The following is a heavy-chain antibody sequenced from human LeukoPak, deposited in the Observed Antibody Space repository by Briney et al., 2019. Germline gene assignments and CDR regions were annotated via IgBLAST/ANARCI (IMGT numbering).Heavy chain of an antibody. Sequence: GASVKLSRKASAYTFTGHYMNWVRQAPGPGLEWMGRINPNSGDTKYAQQFQGRVTMTRDTSTSTAYMELSRLRSDDTAVYYCARDLWELPSDYYYDYWGQGTLVTVSS. CDR2: INPNSGDT. D-gene: IGHD1-26*01. CDR3: ARDLWELPSDYYYDY. CDR1: AYTFTGHY. V-gene: IGHV1-2*06. J-gene: IGHJ4*02.